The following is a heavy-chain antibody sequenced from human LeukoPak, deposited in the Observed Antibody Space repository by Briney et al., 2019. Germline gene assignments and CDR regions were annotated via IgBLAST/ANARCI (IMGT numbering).Heavy chain of an antibody. J-gene: IGHJ6*02. Sequence: ASVKVSCKASGYTFTGYYMHWVRQAPGQGLEWKGWINPNSGGTNYAQKFQGRVTMTRDTSISTAYMELSRLRSDDTAVYYCASDIAVAGTRSEYYYYYYGMDVWGQGTTVTVSS. D-gene: IGHD6-19*01. CDR3: ASDIAVAGTRSEYYYYYYGMDV. CDR2: INPNSGGT. CDR1: GYTFTGYY. V-gene: IGHV1-2*02.